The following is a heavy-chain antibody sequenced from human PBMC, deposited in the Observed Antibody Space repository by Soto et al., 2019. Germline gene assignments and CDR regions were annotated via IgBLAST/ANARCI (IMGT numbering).Heavy chain of an antibody. J-gene: IGHJ6*02. Sequence: SETLSLTCSVSGGSMNNGGYYWGWIRQLPGKGLEWIGYIHSNGDTYYNPSLKSRLTISVDTSKIQFSLNLTSVTAADTAVYYCARRGGSSSRYYYYALDVWGQGTTVTVSS. V-gene: IGHV4-31*03. CDR2: IHSNGDT. D-gene: IGHD6-6*01. CDR1: GGSMNNGGYY. CDR3: ARRGGSSSRYYYYALDV.